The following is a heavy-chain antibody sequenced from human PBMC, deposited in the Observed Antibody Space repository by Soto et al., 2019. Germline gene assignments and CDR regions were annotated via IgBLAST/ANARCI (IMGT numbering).Heavy chain of an antibody. CDR1: GGSFSGYY. CDR2: INHSGST. D-gene: IGHD3-22*01. V-gene: IGHV4-34*01. J-gene: IGHJ4*02. CDR3: ARGLYYYDDFDY. Sequence: LETLSLTCAVYGGSFSGYYWSWIRQPPGKGLEWIGEINHSGSTNYNPSLKSRVTISVDTSKNQFSLKLSSVTAADTAVYYCARGLYYYDDFDYWGQGTLVTVSS.